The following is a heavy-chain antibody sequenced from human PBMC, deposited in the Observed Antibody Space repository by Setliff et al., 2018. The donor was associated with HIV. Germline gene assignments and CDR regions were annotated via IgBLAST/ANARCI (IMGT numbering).Heavy chain of an antibody. CDR3: ARATYYYDSSGYYYKSYYFDY. CDR1: GGSIRSYY. D-gene: IGHD3-22*01. CDR2: IYYSGST. V-gene: IGHV4-59*08. J-gene: IGHJ4*02. Sequence: SETLSLTCTVSGGSIRSYYWSWIRQPPGKGLEWIGNIYYSGSTNYNPSLKSRVTISVDTSKNQFSLKLSSVTAADTAMYYCARATYYYDSSGYYYKSYYFDYWGQGTLVTVSS.